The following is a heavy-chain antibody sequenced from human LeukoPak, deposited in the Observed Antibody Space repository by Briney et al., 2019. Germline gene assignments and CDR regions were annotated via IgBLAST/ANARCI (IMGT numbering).Heavy chain of an antibody. D-gene: IGHD3-22*01. Sequence: PGGSLRLSCAASGFTFSSYAMSWVRQAPGKGLEWVSAISGSGGSTYYADSVKGRFTISGDNSKNTLHLQMNSLRAEDTAVYYCATRNYYDSSGYYSYYFDYWGQGTLVTVSS. CDR2: ISGSGGST. V-gene: IGHV3-23*01. CDR1: GFTFSSYA. J-gene: IGHJ4*02. CDR3: ATRNYYDSSGYYSYYFDY.